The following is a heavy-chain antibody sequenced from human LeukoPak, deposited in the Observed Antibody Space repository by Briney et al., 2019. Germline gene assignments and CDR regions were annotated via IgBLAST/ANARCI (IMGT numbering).Heavy chain of an antibody. Sequence: ASVKVSCKASVYTFTSYGISWVRQAPGQGLEWMGWISAYNGNTNYAQKLQGRVTMTTDTSTSTAYMELRSLRSDDTAVYYCARGLKPTYSSSSAPLDYWGQGTLVTVSS. J-gene: IGHJ4*02. CDR1: VYTFTSYG. D-gene: IGHD6-6*01. CDR2: ISAYNGNT. CDR3: ARGLKPTYSSSSAPLDY. V-gene: IGHV1-18*01.